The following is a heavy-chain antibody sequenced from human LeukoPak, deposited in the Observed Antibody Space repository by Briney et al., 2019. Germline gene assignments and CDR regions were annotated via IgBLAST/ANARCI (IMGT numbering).Heavy chain of an antibody. V-gene: IGHV1-69*04. CDR3: ARARITGGHFDY. J-gene: IGHJ4*02. Sequence: SVKVSCKASGGTFSSYAISWVRQAPGQGLEWMGRIIPIFGIANYAQKFQGRVTITADKSTSTAYMEPSSLRSEDTAVYYCARARITGGHFDYWGQGTLVTVSS. CDR1: GGTFSSYA. CDR2: IIPIFGIA. D-gene: IGHD1-20*01.